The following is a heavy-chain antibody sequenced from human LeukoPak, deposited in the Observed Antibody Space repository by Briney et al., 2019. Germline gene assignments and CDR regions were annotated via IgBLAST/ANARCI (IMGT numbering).Heavy chain of an antibody. Sequence: PGGSLRLSCAVSGFTFSSYSMNWVRQAPGKGLEWVSSISSSSSYIYYADSVKVRFTISRDNAKNSLYLQMNSLRAEDTAIYYCAKNGDRGAYCSGGSCYPYYYYNMDVWGKGTTVTISS. J-gene: IGHJ6*03. CDR1: GFTFSSYS. CDR2: ISSSSSYI. D-gene: IGHD2-15*01. CDR3: AKNGDRGAYCSGGSCYPYYYYNMDV. V-gene: IGHV3-21*04.